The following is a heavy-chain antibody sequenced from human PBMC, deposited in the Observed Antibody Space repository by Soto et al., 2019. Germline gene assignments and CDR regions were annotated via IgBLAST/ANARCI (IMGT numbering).Heavy chain of an antibody. D-gene: IGHD6-19*01. J-gene: IGHJ6*02. CDR2: IKQDGGEK. CDR1: GFTLSPYW. Sequence: EVQLVESGGGLVQPGGSLRLSCAASGFTLSPYWMNWVRQAPGKGLEWVANIKQDGGEKYYVDSVKCRFVIPRDNAQNSLYLQLNSLRGEPTAVYYCARDGDASGWYPYGMDVWGQGTLVTVSS. V-gene: IGHV3-7*01. CDR3: ARDGDASGWYPYGMDV.